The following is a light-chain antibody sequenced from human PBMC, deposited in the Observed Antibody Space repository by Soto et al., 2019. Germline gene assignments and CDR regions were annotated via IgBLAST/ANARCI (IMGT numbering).Light chain of an antibody. J-gene: IGKJ2*01. CDR3: QQSYSAPYT. CDR2: AAS. Sequence: DIQMTHSPSSLSASVGDRVTITCRASQSISSYLNWYQQKPGKAPKLLIYAASSLQSGVPSRFSGSGSGTDLTLTISSLQPEDFATYYCQQSYSAPYTFGQGTKLEIK. CDR1: QSISSY. V-gene: IGKV1-39*01.